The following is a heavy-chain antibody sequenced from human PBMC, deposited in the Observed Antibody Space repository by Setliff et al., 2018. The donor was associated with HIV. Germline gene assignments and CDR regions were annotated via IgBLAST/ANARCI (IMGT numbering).Heavy chain of an antibody. Sequence: GASVKVSCKASGYTFSSYGISWVRQAPGQGLEWVGWISGYNGNTKYVQKLQGRVTMTTDTSTRTVYMELRSLRHDDTAEYFCARVPYRSAWFSGGHDAFDVWGQGTMVTVSS. V-gene: IGHV1-18*01. CDR3: ARVPYRSAWFSGGHDAFDV. CDR1: GYTFSSYG. D-gene: IGHD6-19*01. J-gene: IGHJ3*01. CDR2: ISGYNGNT.